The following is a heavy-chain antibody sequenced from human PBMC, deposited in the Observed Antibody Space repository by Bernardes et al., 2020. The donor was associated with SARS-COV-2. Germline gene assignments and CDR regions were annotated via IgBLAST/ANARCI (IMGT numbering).Heavy chain of an antibody. CDR3: AKTGYVKWGYFDY. CDR1: GFTFSSYG. J-gene: IGHJ4*02. Sequence: GGSLRLSCAASGFTFSSYGMHWVRQAPGKGLEWVAVISYDGSNKYYADSVKGRFTISRDNSKNTLYLQMNSLRAEDTAVYYCAKTGYVKWGYFDYWGQGTLVTVSS. V-gene: IGHV3-30*18. D-gene: IGHD1-26*01. CDR2: ISYDGSNK.